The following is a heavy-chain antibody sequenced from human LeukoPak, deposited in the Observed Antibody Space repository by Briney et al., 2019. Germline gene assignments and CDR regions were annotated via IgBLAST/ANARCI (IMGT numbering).Heavy chain of an antibody. V-gene: IGHV1-24*01. CDR3: ATRDLYARELPSYYFDY. J-gene: IGHJ4*02. D-gene: IGHD1-26*01. CDR1: GYTFTSYY. Sequence: ASVKVSCKASGYTFTSYYMHWVRQAPGKGLEWMGGFDPEDGETIYAQKFQGRVTMTEDTSTDTAYMELSSLRSEDTAVYYCATRDLYARELPSYYFDYWGQGTLVTVSS. CDR2: FDPEDGET.